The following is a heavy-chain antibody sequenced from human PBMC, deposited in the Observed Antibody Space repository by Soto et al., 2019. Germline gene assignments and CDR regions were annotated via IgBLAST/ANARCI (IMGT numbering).Heavy chain of an antibody. Sequence: QVRLQQWGAGLLKPSETLSLTCAVYGGSFSGYYWSWIRQPPGKGLEWIGEINHSGSTNYNPSLKSRVTISVDTSKNQFSLKLSSVTAADTAVYYCARGRGSYYYYYYGMDVWGQGTTVTVSS. V-gene: IGHV4-34*01. J-gene: IGHJ6*02. CDR2: INHSGST. D-gene: IGHD1-26*01. CDR3: ARGRGSYYYYYYGMDV. CDR1: GGSFSGYY.